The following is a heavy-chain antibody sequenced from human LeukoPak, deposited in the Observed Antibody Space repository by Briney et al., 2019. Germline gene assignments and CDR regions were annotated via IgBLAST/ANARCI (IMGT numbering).Heavy chain of an antibody. J-gene: IGHJ4*02. V-gene: IGHV3-30*04. CDR2: ISYDGSNK. D-gene: IGHD5-18*01. CDR1: GFTFSSYA. CDR3: ARGGEYSYTFDY. Sequence: PGRSLRLSCAASGFTFSSYAMHWVRQAPGKGLEWVAVISYDGSNKYYADSVKGRFTISRDNSKNTLYLQMNSLRAEDTAVYYCARGGEYSYTFDYWGQGTLVTVSS.